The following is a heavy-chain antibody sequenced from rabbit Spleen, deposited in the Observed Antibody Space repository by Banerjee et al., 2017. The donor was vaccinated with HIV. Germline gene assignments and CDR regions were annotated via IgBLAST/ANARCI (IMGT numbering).Heavy chain of an antibody. CDR1: GFTLSSYW. D-gene: IGHD1-1*01. CDR3: ARGYIGTTGYYMTRLDF. V-gene: IGHV1S45*01. Sequence: EESGGDLVKPEGSLALTCTASGFTLSSYWICWVRQAPGKGLEWIACIDAGSSGSTYSATWAKGRFTVSKTSSTTVTLQMTSLTAADTATYFCARGYIGTTGYYMTRLDFWGQGTLVTVS. CDR2: IDAGSSGST. J-gene: IGHJ3*01.